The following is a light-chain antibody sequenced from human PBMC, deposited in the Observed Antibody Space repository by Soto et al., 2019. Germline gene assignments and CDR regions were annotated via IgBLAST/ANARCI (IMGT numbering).Light chain of an antibody. CDR1: SSNIGGNT. CDR2: SSD. Sequence: QSVLTQPTSASGTPGQRVTISCSGSSSNIGGNTVNWYQQLPGTAPKLLIFSSDQRPSGVPDRFSGSKPGTSASLAISGLQSEDEADYYCAAWDDSLDGYVFGTGTKLTVL. CDR3: AAWDDSLDGYV. V-gene: IGLV1-44*01. J-gene: IGLJ1*01.